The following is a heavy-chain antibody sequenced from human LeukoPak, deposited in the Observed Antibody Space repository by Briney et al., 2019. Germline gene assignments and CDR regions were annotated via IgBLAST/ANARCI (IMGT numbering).Heavy chain of an antibody. D-gene: IGHD3-22*01. CDR2: IWYDGSNK. CDR1: GFTFSSYG. V-gene: IGHV3-33*06. Sequence: GGSLRLSCAASGFTFSSYGMHWVRQAPGKGLEWVAVIWYDGSNKFYADSVKGRFTISRDNSKNTLYLQMNSLRVEDTAVYYCAKGSDYDSSGNNAFDIWGQGTMVTVSS. J-gene: IGHJ3*02. CDR3: AKGSDYDSSGNNAFDI.